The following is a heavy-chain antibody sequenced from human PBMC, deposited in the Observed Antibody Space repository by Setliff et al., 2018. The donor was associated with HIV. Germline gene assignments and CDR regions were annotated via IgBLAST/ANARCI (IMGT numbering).Heavy chain of an antibody. CDR3: ATSPAGEILGSRPFYFDY. J-gene: IGHJ4*02. Sequence: SETLSLTCTVSGGSISSGGYYWNWIRQHPGKGLEWIGYIYYSGSTYYNPSLKSRVTISVDTSKNHFSLKLSSVTAADTAVYYCATSPAGEILGSRPFYFDYWGQGTLVTVSS. D-gene: IGHD3-10*01. V-gene: IGHV4-31*03. CDR1: GGSISSGGYY. CDR2: IYYSGST.